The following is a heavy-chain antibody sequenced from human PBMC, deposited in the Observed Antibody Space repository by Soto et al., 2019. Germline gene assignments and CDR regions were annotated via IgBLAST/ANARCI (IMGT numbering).Heavy chain of an antibody. CDR3: ATVPYAPYRVRAYYYGMDV. D-gene: IGHD3-10*01. CDR2: IIPIFGTA. V-gene: IGHV1-69*13. CDR1: GCTFSSYA. Sequence: WASVKVSCKASGCTFSSYAISWVRQAPGQGLEWMGGIIPIFGTANYAQKFQGRVTITADESTSTAYMELSSLRSEDTAVYYCATVPYAPYRVRAYYYGMDVWGQGTTVTVSS. J-gene: IGHJ6*02.